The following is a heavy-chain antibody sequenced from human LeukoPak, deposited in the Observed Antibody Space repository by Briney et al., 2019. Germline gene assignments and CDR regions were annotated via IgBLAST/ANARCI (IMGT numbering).Heavy chain of an antibody. J-gene: IGHJ6*03. CDR1: GGSFSGYY. Sequence: SETLSLTCAVYGGSFSGYYWSWIRQPPGKGLEWLGYIYYSGSTNYNPSLKSRVTISVDTSKNQFSLKLSSVTAADTAVYYCARTTEAHSWRTRYYDYYMDVWGKGTTVTVSS. D-gene: IGHD6-13*01. CDR2: IYYSGST. V-gene: IGHV4-59*01. CDR3: ARTTEAHSWRTRYYDYYMDV.